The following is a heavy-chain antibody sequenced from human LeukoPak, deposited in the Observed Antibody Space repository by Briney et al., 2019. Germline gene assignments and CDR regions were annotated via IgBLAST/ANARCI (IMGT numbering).Heavy chain of an antibody. CDR2: ISGSGGST. Sequence: GGSLRLSCAASGFPFSTNAMSWVRQAPGKGLEWVSAISGSGGSTYYADSVKGRFTISRDNSKNALYLQMNSLRAEDTAVYYCAKAYYGDYYDYWGQGTLVTVSS. V-gene: IGHV3-23*01. CDR1: GFPFSTNA. CDR3: AKAYYGDYYDY. J-gene: IGHJ4*02. D-gene: IGHD3-3*01.